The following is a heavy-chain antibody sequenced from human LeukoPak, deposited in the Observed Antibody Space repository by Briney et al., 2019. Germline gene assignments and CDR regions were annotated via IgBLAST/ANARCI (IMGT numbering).Heavy chain of an antibody. V-gene: IGHV3-23*01. Sequence: GGSLRLSCAASGLTFSNYAMNWVRQASGRGLEWVSGITDSGRKTYYADSVKGRFSISRDNSKNTVYLQMSDLRAEDTAVYYCAKITKATTPNYWGQGTLVTVSS. CDR2: ITDSGRKT. CDR1: GLTFSNYA. J-gene: IGHJ4*02. D-gene: IGHD4-17*01. CDR3: AKITKATTPNY.